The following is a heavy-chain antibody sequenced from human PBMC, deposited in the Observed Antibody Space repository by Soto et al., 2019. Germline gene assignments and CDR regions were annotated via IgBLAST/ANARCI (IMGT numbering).Heavy chain of an antibody. J-gene: IGHJ4*02. CDR2: ISAYNGNT. CDR3: ARDAPPEDY. CDR1: GYTFTSYA. V-gene: IGHV1-18*01. Sequence: QVQLVQSGAEVKKPGASVKVSCKASGYTFTSYAISWVRQAPGQGLEWMGWISAYNGNTNYAQKPQXXXTXXTDTSTSTAYIELRSLRSDDTAVYYWARDAPPEDYWGQGTLVTVSS.